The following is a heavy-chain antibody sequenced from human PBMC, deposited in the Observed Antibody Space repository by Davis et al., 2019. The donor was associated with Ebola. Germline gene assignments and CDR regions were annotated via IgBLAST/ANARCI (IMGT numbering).Heavy chain of an antibody. CDR1: GGSFSGYY. D-gene: IGHD3/OR15-3a*01. J-gene: IGHJ6*02. CDR2: INHSGST. CDR3: ARMGLTYGMDV. Sequence: PSETLSLTCAVYGGSFSGYYWSWIRQPPGKGLEWIGEINHSGSTNYNPSLKSRLTISVDTSQNQFSLKVSSVTAADMAVYYCARMGLTYGMDVWGQGTTVTVSS. V-gene: IGHV4-34*01.